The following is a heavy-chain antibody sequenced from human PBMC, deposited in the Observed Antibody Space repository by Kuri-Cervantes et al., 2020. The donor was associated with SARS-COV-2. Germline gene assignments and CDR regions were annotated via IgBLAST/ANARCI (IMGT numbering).Heavy chain of an antibody. CDR2: ISGSGGST. D-gene: IGHD2-21*01. V-gene: IGHV3-23*01. Sequence: GESLKISCAASGFTFSSYAMSWVRQAPGKGLEWVSAISGSGGSTYYADSVKGRFTISRDNSKNTPYLQMNNLRGDDTAVYFCARGRVGVQDFWGQGTLVTVSS. J-gene: IGHJ4*02. CDR1: GFTFSSYA. CDR3: ARGRVGVQDF.